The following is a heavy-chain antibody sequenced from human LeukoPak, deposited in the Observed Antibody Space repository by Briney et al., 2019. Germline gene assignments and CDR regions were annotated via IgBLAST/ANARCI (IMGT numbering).Heavy chain of an antibody. Sequence: PGGSLRLSCAVSGITFRNLAMHWVRQAPGKGLEWVAFIRADGSNTKYADSVKGRFTISRDNAKNSLYLQMNSLRAEDTAVYYCARRTGFYYDSSGYFDYWGQGTLVTVSS. V-gene: IGHV3-30*02. CDR2: IRADGSNT. CDR1: GITFRNLA. J-gene: IGHJ4*02. CDR3: ARRTGFYYDSSGYFDY. D-gene: IGHD3-22*01.